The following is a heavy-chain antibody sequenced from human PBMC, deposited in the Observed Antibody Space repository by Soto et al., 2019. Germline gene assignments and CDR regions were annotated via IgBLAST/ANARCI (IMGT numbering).Heavy chain of an antibody. D-gene: IGHD3-22*01. CDR1: GGSFSGYY. CDR3: ARGGDSSGYFYGWFDP. V-gene: IGHV4-34*09. Sequence: SETLSLTCGVYGGSFSGYYWSWIRQPPGKGLEWIGYIYYSGSTYYNPSLKSRVTISVDTSKNQFSLKLSSVTAADTAVYYCARGGDSSGYFYGWFDPWGQGTLVTVSS. CDR2: IYYSGST. J-gene: IGHJ5*02.